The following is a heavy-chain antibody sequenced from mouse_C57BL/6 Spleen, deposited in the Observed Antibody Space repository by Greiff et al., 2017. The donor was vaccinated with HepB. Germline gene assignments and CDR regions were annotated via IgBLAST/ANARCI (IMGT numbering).Heavy chain of an antibody. D-gene: IGHD1-1*01. V-gene: IGHV1-80*01. Sequence: VQLQQSGAELVKPGASVKISCKASGYAFSSYWMNWVKQRPGKGLEWIGQIYPGDGDTNYNGKFKGKATLTADKSSSTAYMQLSSLTSEDSAVYFGARVADYYGSSYWYFDVWGTGTTGTVSS. CDR3: ARVADYYGSSYWYFDV. CDR2: IYPGDGDT. J-gene: IGHJ1*03. CDR1: GYAFSSYW.